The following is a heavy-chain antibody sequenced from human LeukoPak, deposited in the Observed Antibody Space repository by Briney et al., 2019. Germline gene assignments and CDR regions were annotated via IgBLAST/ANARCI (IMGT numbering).Heavy chain of an antibody. V-gene: IGHV3-30*18. CDR2: ISYDERNT. CDR1: GFTFSNYG. Sequence: GGSLRLSCAASGFTFSNYGMHWARQAPGKGLEWVAFISYDERNTNYADSVKGPFTISRDNSKNTLYLQMNSLRAEDTAVYYCAKDRATGTALDYWGQGTLVTVSS. J-gene: IGHJ4*02. CDR3: AKDRATGTALDY. D-gene: IGHD5-24*01.